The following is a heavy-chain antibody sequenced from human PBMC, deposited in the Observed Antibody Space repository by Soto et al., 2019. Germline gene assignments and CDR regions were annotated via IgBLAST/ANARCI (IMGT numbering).Heavy chain of an antibody. Sequence: GGSLRLSCAASGFTFSSYWMHWVRQVPGKGLVWVSRINADGSSTTYADSVKGRFTISRDNAKNTLYLQMNSLRAEDTAVYYCVKAAARGDYWGQGTLVTVSS. CDR2: INADGSST. J-gene: IGHJ4*02. CDR3: VKAAARGDY. D-gene: IGHD3-10*01. CDR1: GFTFSSYW. V-gene: IGHV3-74*03.